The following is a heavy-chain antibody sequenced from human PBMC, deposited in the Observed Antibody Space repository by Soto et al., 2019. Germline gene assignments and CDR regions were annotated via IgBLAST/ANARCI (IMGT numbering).Heavy chain of an antibody. CDR3: ARDRRYDFWSGYHPYFQH. D-gene: IGHD3-3*01. J-gene: IGHJ1*01. CDR1: GFTFSSYA. Sequence: QVQLVESGGGVVQPGRSLRLSCAASGFTFSSYAMHWVRQAPGKGLEWVAVISYDGSNKYYADSVKGRFTISRDNSKNTLYRQMNSLRAEDTAVYYCARDRRYDFWSGYHPYFQHWGQGTLVTVSS. CDR2: ISYDGSNK. V-gene: IGHV3-30-3*01.